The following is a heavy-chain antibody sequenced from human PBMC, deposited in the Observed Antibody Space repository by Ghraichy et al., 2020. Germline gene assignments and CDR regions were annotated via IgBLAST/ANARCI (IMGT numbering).Heavy chain of an antibody. J-gene: IGHJ5*02. CDR3: ARTINSPGPDNLMDP. D-gene: IGHD1-14*01. CDR1: GFSLTTCGMC. Sequence: SGPTLVKPTQTLTLTCTFSGFSLTTCGMCVSWLRQPPGKALEWLARIDWDDEKYYSTSLKTRLTISKDTSRNQVVLTMTDMDPVDTATYHCARTINSPGPDNLMDPWGQGTLVTVSS. CDR2: IDWDDEK. V-gene: IGHV2-70*11.